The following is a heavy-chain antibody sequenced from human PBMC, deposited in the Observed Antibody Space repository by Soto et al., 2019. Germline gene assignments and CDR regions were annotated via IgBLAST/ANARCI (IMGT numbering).Heavy chain of an antibody. J-gene: IGHJ6*03. CDR2: ISSSSSTI. CDR3: ARGQIYDILTGYYSPPPGYYYMDV. V-gene: IGHV3-48*01. Sequence: GESLKISCAASGFTFSSYSMNWVRQAPGKGLEWVSYISSSSSTIYYADSVKGRFTISRDNAKNSLYLQMNSLRAEDTAVYYCARGQIYDILTGYYSPPPGYYYMDVWGKGTTVTVSS. CDR1: GFTFSSYS. D-gene: IGHD3-9*01.